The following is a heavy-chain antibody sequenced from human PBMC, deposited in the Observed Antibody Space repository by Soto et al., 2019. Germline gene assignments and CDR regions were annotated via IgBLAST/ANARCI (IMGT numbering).Heavy chain of an antibody. CDR2: IYYSGST. CDR1: GAFVSSDY. D-gene: IGHD5-12*01. V-gene: IGHV4-59*02. Sequence: PSETLSLTCTVAGAFVSSDYWNWIRQPPGKGLEWIGYIYYSGSTYYNPSLKSRVTISVDTSKNQFSLKLTSVTAADTAVYYCARDGDGYNNWGQGTLVTV. CDR3: ARDGDGYNN. J-gene: IGHJ4*02.